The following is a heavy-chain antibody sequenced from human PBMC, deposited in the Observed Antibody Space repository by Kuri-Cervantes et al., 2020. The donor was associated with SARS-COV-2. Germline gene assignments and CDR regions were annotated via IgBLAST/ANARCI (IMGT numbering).Heavy chain of an antibody. CDR3: ASQYSRRDAFDI. D-gene: IGHD5-18*01. CDR2: IYTSGST. CDR1: GGSISSYY. J-gene: IGHJ3*02. Sequence: SETLSLTCTVSGGSISSYYWSWIRQPAGKGLEWIGRIYTSGSTNYNPSLKSRVTMSVDTSKNQFSLKLSSVTAADTAVYYCASQYSRRDAFDIWGQGTMVTVSS. V-gene: IGHV4-4*07.